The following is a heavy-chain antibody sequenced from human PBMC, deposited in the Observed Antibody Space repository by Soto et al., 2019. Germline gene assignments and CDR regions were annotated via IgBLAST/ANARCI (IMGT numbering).Heavy chain of an antibody. CDR2: ISYDGNNK. J-gene: IGHJ6*02. CDR3: ARDRVCTSATCGEFDHYYYSGMDV. D-gene: IGHD2-2*01. CDR1: GFTFSNYA. Sequence: GGSLRLSCAASGFTFSNYAMHWVRQAPGKGLEWVAIISYDGNNKYNADSVKGRFTISRDNSKNTLYLQMNSLRAEDTAVYYCARDRVCTSATCGEFDHYYYSGMDVWGQGTTVTVYS. V-gene: IGHV3-30*04.